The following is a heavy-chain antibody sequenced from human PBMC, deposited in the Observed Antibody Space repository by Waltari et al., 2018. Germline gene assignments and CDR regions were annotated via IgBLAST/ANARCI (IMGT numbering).Heavy chain of an antibody. D-gene: IGHD6-13*01. CDR3: ARSLKQQLVSFH. V-gene: IGHV4-59*11. CDR2: IYYSGST. J-gene: IGHJ1*01. CDR1: GGSISSHY. Sequence: QVQLQESGPGLVKPSETLSLTCTVSGGSISSHYWSWIRQPPGKGLEWIGYIYYSGSTNYNPSLKSRVTISVDTSISTAYMELSRLRSDDTAVYYCARSLKQQLVSFHWGQGTLVTVSS.